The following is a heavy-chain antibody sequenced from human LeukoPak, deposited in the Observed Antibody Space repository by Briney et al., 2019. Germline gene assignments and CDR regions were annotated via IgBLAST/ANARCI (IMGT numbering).Heavy chain of an antibody. Sequence: SETLSLTCVVSGGSISAYYWNWIRQPAGKGLDWIGRLHSSGETTSNPSLMSRATMSLDTSRNHFSLNLTSVTAADTAIYYCATMFGESSNFDHWGQGTLVTVSS. V-gene: IGHV4-4*07. J-gene: IGHJ4*02. CDR3: ATMFGESSNFDH. CDR1: GGSISAYY. D-gene: IGHD3-10*02. CDR2: LHSSGET.